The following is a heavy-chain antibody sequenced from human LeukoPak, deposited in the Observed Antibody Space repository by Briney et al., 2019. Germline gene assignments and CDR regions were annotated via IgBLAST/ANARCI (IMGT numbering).Heavy chain of an antibody. V-gene: IGHV4-39*01. CDR1: GGSISSSSYY. CDR3: ARHDLGWELLDPFYFDY. D-gene: IGHD1-26*01. Sequence: KSSETLSLTCTVSGGSISSSSYYWGWIRQPPGKGLEWIGSIYYSGGTYYNPSLKSRVTISVDTSKNQFSLKLSSVTAADTAVYYCARHDLGWELLDPFYFDYWGQGTLVTVSS. J-gene: IGHJ4*02. CDR2: IYYSGGT.